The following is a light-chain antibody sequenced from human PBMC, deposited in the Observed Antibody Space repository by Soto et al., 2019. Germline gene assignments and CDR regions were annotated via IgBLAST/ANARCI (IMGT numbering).Light chain of an antibody. CDR1: SSDVGGYNY. CDR3: SSDTSSRV. J-gene: IGLJ3*02. Sequence: QSALTQPASVSGSPGQSITISCTGTSSDVGGYNYVSWYQQHPGKAPKLMIYDVSNRPSGVSNRFSGSKSGNTASLTISGLKAEDEADYYCSSDTSSRVFGGGTKVTVL. V-gene: IGLV2-14*01. CDR2: DVS.